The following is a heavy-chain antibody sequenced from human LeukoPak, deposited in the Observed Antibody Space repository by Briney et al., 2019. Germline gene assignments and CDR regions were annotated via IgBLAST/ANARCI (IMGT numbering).Heavy chain of an antibody. V-gene: IGHV1-8*01. D-gene: IGHD1-14*01. CDR3: ARDEPKGDNWFDP. CDR2: MNPNSGNT. Sequence: ASVKVSCKASGYTFTSYDINWVRQATGQGLEWMGWMNPNSGNTGHAQKFQGRVTMTTDTSTSTAYMELRSLRSDDTAVYYCARDEPKGDNWFDPWGQGTLVTVSS. CDR1: GYTFTSYD. J-gene: IGHJ5*02.